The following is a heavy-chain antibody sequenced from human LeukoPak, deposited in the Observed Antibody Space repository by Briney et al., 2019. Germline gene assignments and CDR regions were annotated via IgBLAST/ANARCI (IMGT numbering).Heavy chain of an antibody. Sequence: GSVRVSCTASGYTFTGYYMHWVRQAPGQGLEWMGGIKTNSGGTNYAQNFQGRFTMTRDTSMITPYMKLSRRRSDDTAVYYCARVNPTTPYYDFSSGYYEIDCWGQGTLVTAAS. CDR1: GYTFTGYY. CDR3: ARVNPTTPYYDFSSGYYEIDC. J-gene: IGHJ4*02. V-gene: IGHV1-2*02. CDR2: IKTNSGGT. D-gene: IGHD3-3*01.